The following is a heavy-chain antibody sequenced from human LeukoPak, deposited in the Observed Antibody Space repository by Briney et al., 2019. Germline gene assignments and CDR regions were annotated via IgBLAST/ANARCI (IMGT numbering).Heavy chain of an antibody. CDR1: GYTFTSYD. J-gene: IGHJ4*02. CDR3: ARGGGIVGATKADY. V-gene: IGHV1-8*01. D-gene: IGHD1-26*01. Sequence: ASVKVSCKASGYTFTSYDINWVRQATGQGLEWMGWMNPNSGNTGYAQKFQGRVTMTRNTSISTAYMELSSLRSENTAVYYCARGGGIVGATKADYWGQGTLVTVSS. CDR2: MNPNSGNT.